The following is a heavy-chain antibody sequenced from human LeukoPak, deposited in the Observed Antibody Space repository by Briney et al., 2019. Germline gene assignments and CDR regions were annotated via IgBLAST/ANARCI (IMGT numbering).Heavy chain of an antibody. D-gene: IGHD2-2*01. Sequence: GGSLRLSCAASGFPFSRDSMHWVRQSPGKGLVWLSRISPDGSTTNYADSVKGRFTISRGNVKNTLYLQMNSLRDEDTAVYYCARDQGHDYAPLGSATQFYWGQGTLVAVAS. V-gene: IGHV3-74*01. J-gene: IGHJ4*02. CDR1: GFPFSRDS. CDR3: ARDQGHDYAPLGSATQFY. CDR2: ISPDGSTT.